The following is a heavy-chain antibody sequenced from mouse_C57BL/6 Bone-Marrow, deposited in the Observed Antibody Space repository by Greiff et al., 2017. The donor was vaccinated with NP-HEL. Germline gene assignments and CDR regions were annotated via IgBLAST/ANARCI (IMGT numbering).Heavy chain of an antibody. CDR2: IWSGGST. J-gene: IGHJ3*01. CDR1: GFSFTSYG. CDR3: ARMITTAAY. Sequence: VQLQQSGPGLVQPSQSLSITCTVSGFSFTSYGVHWVRQSPGKGLEWLGVIWSGGSTDYNAAFISRLSISKDNSKSQVFFKMNSLQADDTAIYYCARMITTAAYWGQGTLVTVSA. V-gene: IGHV2-2*01. D-gene: IGHD2-4*01.